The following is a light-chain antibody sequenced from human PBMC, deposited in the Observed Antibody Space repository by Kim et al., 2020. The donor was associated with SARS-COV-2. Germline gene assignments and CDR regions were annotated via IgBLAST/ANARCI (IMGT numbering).Light chain of an antibody. CDR3: LLFYSGVRV. J-gene: IGLJ3*02. Sequence: QAVVTQEPSLTVSPGGSVTLTCGSSTGAVTSGHYPYWFQQKPGQAPRTLIYDTSNLQSWTPARFSGSLLGGKAALTLSGAQPEDEGDYYCLLFYSGVRVFGGGTKLTVL. CDR2: DTS. V-gene: IGLV7-46*01. CDR1: TGAVTSGHY.